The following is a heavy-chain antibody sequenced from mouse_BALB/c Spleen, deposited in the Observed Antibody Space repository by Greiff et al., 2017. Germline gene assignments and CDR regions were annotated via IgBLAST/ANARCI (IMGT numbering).Heavy chain of an antibody. D-gene: IGHD2-10*01. V-gene: IGHV1S56*01. CDR2: IYPGNVNT. J-gene: IGHJ4*01. Sequence: QVQLQQSGPELVKPGASVRISCKASGYTFTSYYIHWVKQRPGQGLEWIGWIYPGNVNTKYNEKFKGKATLTADKSSSTAYMQLSSLTSEDSAVYFCARGAYYGNPSYAMDYWGQGTSVTVSS. CDR3: ARGAYYGNPSYAMDY. CDR1: GYTFTSYY.